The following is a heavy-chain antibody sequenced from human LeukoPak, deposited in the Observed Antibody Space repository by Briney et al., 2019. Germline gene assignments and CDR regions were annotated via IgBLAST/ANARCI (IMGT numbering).Heavy chain of an antibody. CDR1: GGSIGSYY. Sequence: SETLSLTCTVSGGSIGSYYWSWIRQPPGKGLEWIAYISDIGSINYNPSLKSRVTISIDTSKSQFSLKLSSVTAADTAVYYCAGHHPRNTVDFWGQGTLVTVSS. J-gene: IGHJ4*02. D-gene: IGHD2/OR15-2a*01. V-gene: IGHV4-59*08. CDR2: ISDIGSI. CDR3: AGHHPRNTVDF.